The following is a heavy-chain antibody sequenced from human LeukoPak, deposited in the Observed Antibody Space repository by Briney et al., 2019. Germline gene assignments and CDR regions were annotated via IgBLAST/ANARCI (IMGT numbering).Heavy chain of an antibody. CDR1: GGSISSYY. V-gene: IGHV4-59*12. CDR3: ARADSSGWYYFDY. Sequence: PSETLSLTCTVSGGSISSYYWSWIRQPPGKGLEWIGYIYYSGSTYYNPSLKSRVTISVDTSKNQFSLKLSSVTAADTAVYYCARADSSGWYYFDYWGQGTLVTVSS. J-gene: IGHJ4*02. D-gene: IGHD6-19*01. CDR2: IYYSGST.